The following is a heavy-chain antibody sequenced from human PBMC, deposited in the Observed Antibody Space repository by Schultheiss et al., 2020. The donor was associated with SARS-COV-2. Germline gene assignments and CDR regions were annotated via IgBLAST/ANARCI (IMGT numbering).Heavy chain of an antibody. V-gene: IGHV3-69-1*01. D-gene: IGHD3-3*01. Sequence: GGSLRLSCAASGFTFSDYYMNWVRQAPGKGLEWVSSISSSSTIYYADSVKGRFTISRDNAKNSLYLQMNSLRAEDTAVYYCARGRSDYDFWSGLLYWGQGSLVTVSS. CDR1: GFTFSDYY. J-gene: IGHJ4*02. CDR2: ISSSSTI. CDR3: ARGRSDYDFWSGLLY.